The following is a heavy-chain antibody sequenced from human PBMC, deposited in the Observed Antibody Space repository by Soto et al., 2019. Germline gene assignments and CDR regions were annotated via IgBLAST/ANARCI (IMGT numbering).Heavy chain of an antibody. J-gene: IGHJ4*02. Sequence: SETLSLTCAVHGDSFSGYFWTWIRQPPGKGLEWIAEITEGGTTNYSPSLKSRVSIAVDSSKRQFSLTLSSVTAADTAMYYCARGDDAMLSPNFDYWSQGSLVTVSS. CDR1: GDSFSGYF. CDR2: ITEGGTT. CDR3: ARGDDAMLSPNFDY. V-gene: IGHV4-34*01. D-gene: IGHD1-1*01.